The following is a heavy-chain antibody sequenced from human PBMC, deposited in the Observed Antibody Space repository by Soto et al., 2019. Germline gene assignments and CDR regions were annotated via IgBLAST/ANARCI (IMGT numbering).Heavy chain of an antibody. CDR1: GGSISSGGYS. Sequence: QLQLQESGSGLVKPSQTLSLTCAVSGGSISSGGYSCNWIRQPPGKGLEWIGYIYHSGSTYYNPSLKSRVXXXVXXSKNQFSLKLSSVPAADTAVYYCARGMTTVTTFDYWGQGTLVTVSS. CDR2: IYHSGST. V-gene: IGHV4-30-2*01. CDR3: ARGMTTVTTFDY. D-gene: IGHD4-17*01. J-gene: IGHJ4*02.